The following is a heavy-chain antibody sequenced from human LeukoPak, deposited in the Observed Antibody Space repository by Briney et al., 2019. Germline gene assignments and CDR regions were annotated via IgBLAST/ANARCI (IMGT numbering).Heavy chain of an antibody. CDR3: AREGPRGNSQFDY. J-gene: IGHJ4*02. CDR2: IRPDGSHI. D-gene: IGHD2/OR15-2a*01. CDR1: GFSFSTFV. Sequence: GGSLRLSCAASGFSFSTFVMHWVRQAPGKGLEWVAVIRPDGSHISYVDPVKGRLTISRDNSKNTLYLQMNSLRAEDTAVYYCAREGPRGNSQFDYWGQGTLVTVSS. V-gene: IGHV3-33*01.